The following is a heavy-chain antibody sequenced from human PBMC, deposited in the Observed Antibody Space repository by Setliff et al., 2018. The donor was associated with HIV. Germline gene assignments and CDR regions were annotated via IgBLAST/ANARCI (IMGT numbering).Heavy chain of an antibody. CDR2: IKQDGSEK. V-gene: IGHV3-7*04. CDR3: LRERNFWSRSPG. D-gene: IGHD3-3*01. CDR1: GFTFSRYW. Sequence: GESLKISCTASGFTFSRYWMSWVRQAPGKGLEWVANIKQDGSEKYYVDSVKGRFIISRDNAKNSLSLQMNSLRAEDTAVYYCLRERNFWSRSPGWGQGTLVTVSS. J-gene: IGHJ4*02.